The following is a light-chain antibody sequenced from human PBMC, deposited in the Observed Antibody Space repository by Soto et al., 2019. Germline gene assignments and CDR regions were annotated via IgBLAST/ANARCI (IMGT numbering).Light chain of an antibody. CDR2: GNS. Sequence: QSVLTQPPSVAGAPGQRVSLSCTWSSSNIGAGYDVHWYQQLPGTAPKLLIYGNSNRPSGVPYRFSGSKSGTSAYLAITGLQAEDEADYYCQSYDSSLSGSHVVFGGGTKLTVL. V-gene: IGLV1-40*01. CDR3: QSYDSSLSGSHVV. J-gene: IGLJ2*01. CDR1: SSNIGAGYD.